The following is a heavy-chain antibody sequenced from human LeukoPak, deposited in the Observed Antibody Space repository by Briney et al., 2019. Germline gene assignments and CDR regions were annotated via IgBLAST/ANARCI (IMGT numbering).Heavy chain of an antibody. CDR3: AKDMGGLRYYDSGGYPLYFDY. Sequence: GGSLRLSCAASRFTFNDHGMSWDRQAPGKGLEWVSAISGSGGSTYYADSVKGRFTISRDNSKNTLYLQMNSLRAEDTAVYYCAKDMGGLRYYDSGGYPLYFDYWGQGTLVTVSS. CDR2: ISGSGGST. D-gene: IGHD3-22*01. J-gene: IGHJ4*02. V-gene: IGHV3-23*01. CDR1: RFTFNDHG.